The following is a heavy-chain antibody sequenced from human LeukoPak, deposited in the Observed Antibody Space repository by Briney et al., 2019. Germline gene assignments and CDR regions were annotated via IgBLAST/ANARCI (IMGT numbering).Heavy chain of an antibody. CDR3: ARLEWANTYYDFWSGYYPNYYGMDV. D-gene: IGHD3-3*01. CDR2: INPSGGST. J-gene: IGHJ6*02. Sequence: ASVKVSCKASGYTFTSYYMHWVRQAPGQGLEWMGIINPSGGSTSYAQKFQGRVTMTRDTSTSTVYMELSSLRSEDTAVYYCARLEWANTYYDFWSGYYPNYYGMDVRGQGTTVTVSS. V-gene: IGHV1-46*01. CDR1: GYTFTSYY.